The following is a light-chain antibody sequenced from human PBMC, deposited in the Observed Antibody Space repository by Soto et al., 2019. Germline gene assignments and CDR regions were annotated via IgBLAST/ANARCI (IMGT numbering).Light chain of an antibody. CDR3: QSYDNSLSAYV. Sequence: QSVLTQPPSVSGAPGQRVTISCTGRSSNIGAGYDVHWYQQLPGTAPKVLIYGNINRPSGVPDRFSGSKSGTSASLAITGLQAEDEADYYCQSYDNSLSAYVFGHGTKVTVL. V-gene: IGLV1-40*01. J-gene: IGLJ1*01. CDR1: SSNIGAGYD. CDR2: GNI.